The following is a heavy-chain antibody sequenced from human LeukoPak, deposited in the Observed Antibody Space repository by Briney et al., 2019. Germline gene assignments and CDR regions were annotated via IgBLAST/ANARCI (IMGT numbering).Heavy chain of an antibody. Sequence: GASVKVSCKASGYTFTSYGISWVRQAPGQGLEWMGWISAYNGNTNYAQKLQGRVTMTTDTSTSTAYMELRSLRSDDTAVYYCARTAGGVPITPDEFDYWGQGTLVTVSS. CDR1: GYTFTSYG. CDR2: ISAYNGNT. V-gene: IGHV1-18*01. D-gene: IGHD5-24*01. CDR3: ARTAGGVPITPDEFDY. J-gene: IGHJ4*02.